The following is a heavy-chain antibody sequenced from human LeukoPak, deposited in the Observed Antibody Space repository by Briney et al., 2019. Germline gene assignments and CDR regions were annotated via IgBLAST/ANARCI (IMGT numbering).Heavy chain of an antibody. J-gene: IGHJ4*02. CDR1: GYTFENNG. CDR3: ARAGNAWNAYYDF. D-gene: IGHD1-1*01. V-gene: IGHV1-18*01. CDR2: ISAYTGNT. Sequence: ASVKVSCKVSGYTFENNGISWVRQAPGQGLEWMGWISAYTGNTNYAQNFQGRVTMTADTSASTASMELRNLRSDDTAVYYCARAGNAWNAYYDFWGQGTLVTVSS.